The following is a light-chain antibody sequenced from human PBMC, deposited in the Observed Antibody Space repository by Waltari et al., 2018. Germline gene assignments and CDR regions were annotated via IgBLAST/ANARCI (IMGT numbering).Light chain of an antibody. Sequence: SSELTQDPAVSVALGQTVRITCQGDRLRDYCASWYQQKAGQAPVLVIHGENNRPSGIPDRFSGSSSGNTASLTITGAQAGDEADYYCNSRDSSGNVVFGAGTKLTVL. CDR3: NSRDSSGNVV. V-gene: IGLV3-19*01. CDR2: GEN. CDR1: RLRDYC. J-gene: IGLJ2*01.